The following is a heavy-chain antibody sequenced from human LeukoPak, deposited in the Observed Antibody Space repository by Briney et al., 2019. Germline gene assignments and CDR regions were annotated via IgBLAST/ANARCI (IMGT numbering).Heavy chain of an antibody. J-gene: IGHJ4*02. CDR1: GFTFSSYW. V-gene: IGHV3-7*05. D-gene: IGHD4-17*01. CDR3: VRLGDDYGDYGFFDF. CDR2: IKEDGSEK. Sequence: GGSLRLSCAASGFTFSSYWMSWVRQAPGKGLEWVANIKEDGSEKYFVDSVKGRFTISRDNAKNSLYLQMNSLRADDTAVYYCVRLGDDYGDYGFFDFWGQGTLVTVSS.